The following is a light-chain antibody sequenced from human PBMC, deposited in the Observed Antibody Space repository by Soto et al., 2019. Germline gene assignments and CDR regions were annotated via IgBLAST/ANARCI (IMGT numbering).Light chain of an antibody. V-gene: IGKV1-5*03. J-gene: IGKJ1*01. Sequence: DIQMTQSPSTLSASVGDRVTITYRASQSISNWLAWYQQKPGKAPKLLIYKASILESGVPSRFSGSGSGTEFTLTISSLQPDDFATYYCQQYNSSFGQGTKVDIK. CDR3: QQYNSS. CDR2: KAS. CDR1: QSISNW.